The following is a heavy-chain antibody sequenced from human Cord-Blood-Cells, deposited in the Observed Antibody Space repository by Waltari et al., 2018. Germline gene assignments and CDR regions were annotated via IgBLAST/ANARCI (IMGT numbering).Heavy chain of an antibody. V-gene: IGHV3-48*03. CDR1: RFTFSRYN. J-gene: IGHJ1*01. CDR2: ISSSGSTI. Sequence: EVQLVESGGGLVQPGGSLSLACAASRFTFSRYNMNWVRQAPGKGLEWVSYISSSGSTIYYADSVKGRFTISRDNAKNSLYLQMNSLRAEDTAVYYCAYWVGATEYFQHWGQGTLVTVSS. D-gene: IGHD1-26*01. CDR3: AYWVGATEYFQH.